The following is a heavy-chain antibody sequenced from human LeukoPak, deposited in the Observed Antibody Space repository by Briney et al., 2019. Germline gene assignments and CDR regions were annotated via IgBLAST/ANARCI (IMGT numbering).Heavy chain of an antibody. CDR3: ARDQGQQLIRGFNY. D-gene: IGHD6-13*01. CDR1: GFTFTSYS. Sequence: GGSLRLSCAASGFTFTSYSMNWVRQAPGRGLEWVSSISSSSSYIYYADSVKGRFTISRDSAKNSLYLQMNSLRAEDTAVYYCARDQGQQLIRGFNYGGQGTPVTVSS. V-gene: IGHV3-21*01. J-gene: IGHJ4*02. CDR2: ISSSSSYI.